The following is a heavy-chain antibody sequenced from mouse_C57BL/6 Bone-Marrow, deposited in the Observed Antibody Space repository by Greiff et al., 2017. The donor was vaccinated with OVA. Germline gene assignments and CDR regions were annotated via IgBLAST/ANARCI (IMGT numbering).Heavy chain of an antibody. Sequence: VQLQPSVAELVRPGASVKLSCTASGFTITHPYMHWVKQRPEQGLELIGMIDPANGNTKSAPNFQGNATITADPSFNTAYLQLSSLTSDDTAIYYCVRGFDYWGQGTTLTVSS. CDR3: VRGFDY. CDR1: GFTITHPY. CDR2: IDPANGNT. J-gene: IGHJ2*01. V-gene: IGHV14-3*01.